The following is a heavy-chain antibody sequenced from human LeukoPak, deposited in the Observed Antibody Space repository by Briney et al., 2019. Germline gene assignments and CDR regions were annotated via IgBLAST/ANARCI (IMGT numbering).Heavy chain of an antibody. V-gene: IGHV3-7*03. CDR1: GSTFRSYW. Sequence: GGSLRLSCAASGSTFRSYWMSWVRQAPGKGLEWVANIKEDGSEKYYVDSVKGRFTISRDNAKNSLYLQMNSLRAEDTAVYYCARENYDSANYRLFVYWGQGTLVTVSS. D-gene: IGHD3-10*01. J-gene: IGHJ4*02. CDR3: ARENYDSANYRLFVY. CDR2: IKEDGSEK.